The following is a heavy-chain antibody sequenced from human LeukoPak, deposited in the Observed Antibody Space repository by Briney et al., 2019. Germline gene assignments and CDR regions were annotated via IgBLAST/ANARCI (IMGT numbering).Heavy chain of an antibody. CDR1: GGTFSSYT. D-gene: IGHD2-2*01. CDR3: AREGLVVVPAAPGSYYGMDV. V-gene: IGHV1-69*04. Sequence: SVKVSCKASGGTFSSYTISWVRQAPGQGLEWMGRIIPILGIANYAQKFQGRVTITADKSTSTAYMELSSLRSEDTAVYYCAREGLVVVPAAPGSYYGMDVWGKGTTVTVSS. CDR2: IIPILGIA. J-gene: IGHJ6*04.